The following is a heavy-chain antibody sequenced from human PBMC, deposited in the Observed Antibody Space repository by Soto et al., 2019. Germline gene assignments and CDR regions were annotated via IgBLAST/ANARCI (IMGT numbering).Heavy chain of an antibody. D-gene: IGHD6-19*01. V-gene: IGHV3-23*01. CDR1: GFTFSGND. CDR3: AKDPLGYSSGWYDY. J-gene: IGHJ4*02. Sequence: GGSLRLSCAASGFTFSGNDMSWVRQSPGKGLEWVSAISGSGGSTYSADSVKGRFTISRDNSKNTLYLQMNSLRHEDTAVYYCAKDPLGYSSGWYDYWGQGTLVTVSS. CDR2: ISGSGGST.